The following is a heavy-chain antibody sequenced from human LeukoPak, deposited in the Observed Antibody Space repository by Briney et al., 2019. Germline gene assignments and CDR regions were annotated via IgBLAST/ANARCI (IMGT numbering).Heavy chain of an antibody. V-gene: IGHV6-1*01. CDR1: GDSVSINSAA. J-gene: IGHJ4*02. Sequence: KHSQTLSLTCAISGDSVSINSAAWNWIRQSPSRGLEWLGRTYYRSKWYNDYAVSVKSRITINPDTSKNQFSLKLSSVTAADTAVYYCARGRDDEQQLVRDGPVLNYWGQGTLVTVSS. D-gene: IGHD6-13*01. CDR2: TYYRSKWYN. CDR3: ARGRDDEQQLVRDGPVLNY.